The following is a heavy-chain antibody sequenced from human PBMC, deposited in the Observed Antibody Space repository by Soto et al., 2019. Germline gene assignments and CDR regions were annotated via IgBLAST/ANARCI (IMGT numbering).Heavy chain of an antibody. V-gene: IGHV4-59*12. CDR1: GGSISDYY. CDR2: IYYSGGT. D-gene: IGHD2-2*01. J-gene: IGHJ5*02. Sequence: SETLSLTCPVSGGSISDYYWIWIRQPPGKGLEWIGYIYYSGGTNYNPSLKSRVTISVDTSKNQFSLKLSSVTAADTAVYYCARGGVVPLNWFDPWGQGTLVTVSS. CDR3: ARGGVVPLNWFDP.